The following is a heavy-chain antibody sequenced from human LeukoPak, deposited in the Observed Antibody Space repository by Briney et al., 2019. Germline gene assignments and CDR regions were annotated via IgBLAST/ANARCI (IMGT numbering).Heavy chain of an antibody. V-gene: IGHV3-30*02. D-gene: IGHD7-27*01. CDR2: IRYDGSNK. CDR1: GFTFSSYG. CDR3: AKDRPLKGGEIDY. J-gene: IGHJ4*02. Sequence: GGSLRLSCAASGFTFSSYGMHWVRQAPGKGLEWVAFIRYDGSNKYYADSVKGRFTISRDNSKNTLYLQTNSLRAEDTAVYYCAKDRPLKGGEIDYWGQGTLVTVSS.